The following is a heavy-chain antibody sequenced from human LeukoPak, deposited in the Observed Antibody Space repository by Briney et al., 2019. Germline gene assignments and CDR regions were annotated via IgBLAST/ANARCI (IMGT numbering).Heavy chain of an antibody. CDR3: ASHNNWRLDI. J-gene: IGHJ3*02. D-gene: IGHD1-1*01. CDR1: GFTFSRYW. V-gene: IGHV3-7*01. CDR2: IKPDGSET. Sequence: PGGSLRLSCIASGFTFSRYWMSWVRQAPGKGLEWVANIKPDGSETYYEDSVKGRFTISRDNTKNSLYLQMNSLRGEDSAVYYCASHNNWRLDIWGQGTIITVSS.